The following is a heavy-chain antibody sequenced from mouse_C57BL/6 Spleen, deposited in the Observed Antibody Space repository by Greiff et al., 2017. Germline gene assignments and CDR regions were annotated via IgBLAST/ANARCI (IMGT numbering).Heavy chain of an antibody. J-gene: IGHJ4*01. Sequence: VQLKQSGPELVKPGASVKISCKASGYSFTGYYMNWVKQSPEKSLEWIGEINPSTGGTTYNQKFKAKATLTVDKSSSTAYMQLKSLTSEDSAVYYCAREEATVYYYAMDYWGQGTSVTVSS. V-gene: IGHV1-42*01. CDR3: AREEATVYYYAMDY. CDR1: GYSFTGYY. CDR2: INPSTGGT. D-gene: IGHD1-1*01.